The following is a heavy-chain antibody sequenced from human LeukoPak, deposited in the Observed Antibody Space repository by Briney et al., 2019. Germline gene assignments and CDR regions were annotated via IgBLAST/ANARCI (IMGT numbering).Heavy chain of an antibody. D-gene: IGHD4-17*01. CDR1: GGTFSSYA. CDR2: IIPIFGTA. CDR3: ARGRGDYGDYLFDY. J-gene: IGHJ4*02. V-gene: IGHV1-69*01. Sequence: GSSVQVSCKASGGTFSSYAISWVRQAPGHGLDWMGGIIPIFGTANYAQNFQGGLTITADESTSTAYMELISLRSEDTAVYYCARGRGDYGDYLFDYWGQGTLVTVSS.